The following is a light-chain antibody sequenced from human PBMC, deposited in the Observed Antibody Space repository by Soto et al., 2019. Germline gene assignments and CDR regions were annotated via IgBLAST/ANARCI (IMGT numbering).Light chain of an antibody. Sequence: SYELTQTPSVSVATGQTGRLTCVGNHIERKSVPWYQHRPGQAPVVVLYEDGKRPSGIPERLSGSNSGSTATLTISSVEASDEADYFCQVWDISSDQYLFGPGTKVTVL. V-gene: IGLV3-21*02. CDR1: HIERKS. J-gene: IGLJ1*01. CDR3: QVWDISSDQYL. CDR2: EDG.